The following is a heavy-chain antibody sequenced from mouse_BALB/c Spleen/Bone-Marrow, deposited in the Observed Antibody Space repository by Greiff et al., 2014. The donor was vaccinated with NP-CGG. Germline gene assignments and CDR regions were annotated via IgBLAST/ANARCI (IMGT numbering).Heavy chain of an antibody. Sequence: EVKLVESGGGLVKPGGSLKLSCAASGFTFSDCYMYWVRQTPEKRLEWVATISDGGSYTYYPDSVKGRFTISRDNAKNNLYLQMSSLKSEDTAIYYCAREGNYGYSDYWGQGATLTVSS. CDR1: GFTFSDCY. V-gene: IGHV5-4*02. J-gene: IGHJ2*01. CDR3: AREGNYGYSDY. D-gene: IGHD1-1*01. CDR2: ISDGGSYT.